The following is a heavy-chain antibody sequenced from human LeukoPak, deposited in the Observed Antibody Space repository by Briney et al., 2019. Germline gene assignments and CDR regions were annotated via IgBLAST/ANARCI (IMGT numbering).Heavy chain of an antibody. Sequence: ASVKVSCKASGYTFTGYYMHWVRQAPGQGLEWMGWTNPNSGGTNYAQKFQGRVTMTRDTSISTAYMELSRLRSDDTAVYYCARVRGGRLRWGELMIWGQGTLVTVSS. CDR2: TNPNSGGT. D-gene: IGHD3-16*01. V-gene: IGHV1-2*02. J-gene: IGHJ4*02. CDR1: GYTFTGYY. CDR3: ARVRGGRLRWGELMI.